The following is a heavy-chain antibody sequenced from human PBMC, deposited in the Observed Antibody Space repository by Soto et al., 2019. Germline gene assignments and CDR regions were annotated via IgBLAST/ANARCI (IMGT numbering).Heavy chain of an antibody. J-gene: IGHJ6*02. D-gene: IGHD3-10*01. CDR1: GGTFSSYA. V-gene: IGHV1-69*01. Sequence: QVQLVQSGAEVKKPGSSVKVSCKASGGTFSSYAISWVRQAPGQGLEWMGGIIPIFGTANYAQKFQGRVTITADESTSTDYMELSSRRSEETAVYYCATGPQTHTDTGLWNVWGQGTTVTVSS. CDR3: ATGPQTHTDTGLWNV. CDR2: IIPIFGTA.